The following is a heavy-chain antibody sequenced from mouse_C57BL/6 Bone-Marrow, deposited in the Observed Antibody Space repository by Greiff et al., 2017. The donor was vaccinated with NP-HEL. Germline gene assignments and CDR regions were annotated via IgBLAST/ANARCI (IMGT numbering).Heavy chain of an antibody. Sequence: EVQLHQSGPELVKPGASVKISCKASGYTFTDYYMNWVKQSHGKSLEWIGDINPNNGGTSYNQKFKGKATLTVDKSSSTAYMELRSLTSEDSAVYYCADYVFAYWGQGTLVTVSA. CDR3: ADYVFAY. J-gene: IGHJ3*01. CDR1: GYTFTDYY. CDR2: INPNNGGT. V-gene: IGHV1-26*01. D-gene: IGHD2-4*01.